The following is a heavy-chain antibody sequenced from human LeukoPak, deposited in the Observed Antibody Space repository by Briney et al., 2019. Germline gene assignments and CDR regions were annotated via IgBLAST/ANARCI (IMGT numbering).Heavy chain of an antibody. D-gene: IGHD1-1*01. J-gene: IGHJ4*02. Sequence: PGGSLRLSCAASGFTFSSYSMNWVRQAPGKGLEWVSSISSSSSYIYYAGSAKGRFTISRDNAKNSLYLQMNSLRAEDTAVYYCARDGDDDYDYWGQGTLVTVSS. CDR3: ARDGDDDYDY. CDR2: ISSSSSYI. CDR1: GFTFSSYS. V-gene: IGHV3-21*01.